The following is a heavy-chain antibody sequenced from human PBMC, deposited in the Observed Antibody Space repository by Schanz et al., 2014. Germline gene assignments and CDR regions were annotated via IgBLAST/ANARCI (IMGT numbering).Heavy chain of an antibody. CDR3: AKLSSSGRLAGYFDY. CDR2: LSGSGGNT. D-gene: IGHD6-19*01. J-gene: IGHJ4*02. CDR1: GFTFSSYA. Sequence: VQLVESGGGVVQPGGSLRLSCAASGFTFSSYAMSWVRQAPGKGLEWVSALSGSGGNTYYAGSVKGRFSISRDYSKNTLYLQMSSLRAEDTAIYYCAKLSSSGRLAGYFDYWGQGALVTVSS. V-gene: IGHV3-23*04.